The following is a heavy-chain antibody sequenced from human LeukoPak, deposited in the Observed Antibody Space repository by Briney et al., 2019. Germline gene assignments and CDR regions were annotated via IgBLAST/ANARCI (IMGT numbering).Heavy chain of an antibody. CDR3: ARGVDSSGLFDY. V-gene: IGHV4-59*01. CDR1: GGSISGYY. D-gene: IGHD3-22*01. CDR2: ISYTGST. Sequence: SETLSLTCTVFGGSISGYYWNWIRQPPGKGLEYIGYISYTGSTNYDPSLKSRVTISVDTSKNQFSLKLSSVTAADTAVYYCARGVDSSGLFDYWGQGTLVTVSS. J-gene: IGHJ4*02.